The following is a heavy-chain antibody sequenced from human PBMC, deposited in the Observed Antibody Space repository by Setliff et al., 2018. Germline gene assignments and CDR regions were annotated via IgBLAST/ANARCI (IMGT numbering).Heavy chain of an antibody. CDR3: ATTGTYRYFDY. Sequence: PSETLSLTCTVSGDSISSSRYYWAWIRQPPGKGPEWIGNIYYSGTTYSNPSLKSRVTMSVDTSKNQFSLRLNSVTASDTAVYYCATTGTYRYFDYWGQGTLVTVSS. V-gene: IGHV4-39*01. CDR2: IYYSGTT. D-gene: IGHD1-1*01. J-gene: IGHJ4*02. CDR1: GDSISSSRYY.